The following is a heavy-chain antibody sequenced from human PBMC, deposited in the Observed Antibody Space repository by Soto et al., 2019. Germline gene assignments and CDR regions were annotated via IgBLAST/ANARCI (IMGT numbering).Heavy chain of an antibody. CDR1: GFTFSSYS. V-gene: IGHV3-48*02. CDR3: ARDSASYTFIAAAGLYNWFDP. J-gene: IGHJ5*02. CDR2: ISSSSSTI. Sequence: GGSLRLSCAASGFTFSSYSMNWVRQAPGKGLEWVSYISSSSSTIYYADSVKGRFTISRDNAKNSLYLQMNSLRDEDTAVYYCARDSASYTFIAAAGLYNWFDPWGQGTLVTVSS. D-gene: IGHD6-13*01.